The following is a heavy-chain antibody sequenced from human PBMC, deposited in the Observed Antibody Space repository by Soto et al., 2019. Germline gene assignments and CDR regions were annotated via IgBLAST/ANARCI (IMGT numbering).Heavy chain of an antibody. D-gene: IGHD6-19*01. CDR3: AKANPGARRGWYAIHLGY. V-gene: IGHV3-23*01. CDR2: ISGSGGST. CDR1: GFTFSSYA. Sequence: GGSLRLSCAASGFTFSSYAMSWVRQAPGKGLEWVSAISGSGGSTYYADSVKGRFTISRDNSKNTLYLQMNSLRAEDTAVYYCAKANPGARRGWYAIHLGYWGQGTLVTVSS. J-gene: IGHJ4*02.